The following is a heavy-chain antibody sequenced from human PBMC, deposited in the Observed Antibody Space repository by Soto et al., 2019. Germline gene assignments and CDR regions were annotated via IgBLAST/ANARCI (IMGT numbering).Heavy chain of an antibody. CDR1: GGSISSSNW. D-gene: IGHD3-10*01. J-gene: IGHJ4*02. V-gene: IGHV4-4*02. CDR2: IYHSGST. Sequence: LSLTCAVSGGSISSSNWWNWVRQPPGKGLEWIGEIYHSGSTNYNPSLKSRVTISVDKSKNQFSVKLSSVTAADTAVYYCAGRRDGSGSLDYWGQGTLVTVSS. CDR3: AGRRDGSGSLDY.